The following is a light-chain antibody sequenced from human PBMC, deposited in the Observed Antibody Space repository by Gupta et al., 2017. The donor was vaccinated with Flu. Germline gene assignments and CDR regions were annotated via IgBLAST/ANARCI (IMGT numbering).Light chain of an antibody. CDR1: SSDVGRYNY. V-gene: IGLV2-14*01. CDR2: EGS. CDR3: SSYTSSITYV. Sequence: QSALSQPASVSGSPGQSITISCTGTSSDVGRYNYVSWYQQHPGKAPKLMIYEGSNRPAGVSTRFSGSKSGTTASLPISGPQAEDEGDYYCSSYTSSITYVFGTGTKLTVL. J-gene: IGLJ1*01.